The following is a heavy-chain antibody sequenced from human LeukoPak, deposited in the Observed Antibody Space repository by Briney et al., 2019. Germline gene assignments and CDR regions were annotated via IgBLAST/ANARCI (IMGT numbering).Heavy chain of an antibody. CDR2: IYYSGST. D-gene: IGHD6-13*01. CDR3: ARDYLAAAGRWFDP. Sequence: SETLSLTCTVSGGSISSYYWSWIRQHPGKGLEWIGYIYYSGSTNYNPSLKSRVTISVDTSKNQFSLKLSSVTAADTAVYYCARDYLAAAGRWFDPWGQGTLVTVSS. J-gene: IGHJ5*02. V-gene: IGHV4-59*01. CDR1: GGSISSYY.